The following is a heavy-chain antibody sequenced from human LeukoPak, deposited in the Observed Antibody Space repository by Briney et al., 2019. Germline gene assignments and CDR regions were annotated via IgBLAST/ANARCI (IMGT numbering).Heavy chain of an antibody. CDR3: ARENGANRRALDV. Sequence: GGSLRLSCVASEFTFSNYWIHWVRQAPGEGLVWVSRINSDGTSRIYADSVKGRFTISRDNAKNTLYLQMNSLRAEDTAVYYCARENGANRRALDVWGPGTRVTVSS. CDR1: EFTFSNYW. CDR2: INSDGTSR. D-gene: IGHD4/OR15-4a*01. J-gene: IGHJ3*01. V-gene: IGHV3-74*01.